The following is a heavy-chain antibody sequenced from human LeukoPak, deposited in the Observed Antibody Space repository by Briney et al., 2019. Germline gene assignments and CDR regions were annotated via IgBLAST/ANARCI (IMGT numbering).Heavy chain of an antibody. J-gene: IGHJ4*02. CDR1: GFTFNTYE. Sequence: PGGSLRLSCAASGFTFNTYEMNWVRQAPGKGLECIAYISSSSSTIYYADSVKGRFTISRDNAKNSLFLHMNSLRAEDTALYYCARENFADLFDFWGQGALVTVSS. V-gene: IGHV3-48*03. CDR2: ISSSSSTI. CDR3: ARENFADLFDF. D-gene: IGHD1-7*01.